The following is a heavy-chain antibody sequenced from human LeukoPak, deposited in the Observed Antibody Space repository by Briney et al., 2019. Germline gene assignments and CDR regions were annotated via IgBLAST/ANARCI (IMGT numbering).Heavy chain of an antibody. CDR3: TKPQSSGWAPYGY. J-gene: IGHJ4*02. Sequence: GGSLRLSCAASGFTVSSNYMSWVRQAPGKGLEWVSVIYSGGSTYYADSVKGRFTISRDNSKNTLYLQMSSLRAEDTAVYYCTKPQSSGWAPYGYWGQGTLVTVSS. CDR1: GFTVSSNY. CDR2: IYSGGST. V-gene: IGHV3-53*01. D-gene: IGHD6-19*01.